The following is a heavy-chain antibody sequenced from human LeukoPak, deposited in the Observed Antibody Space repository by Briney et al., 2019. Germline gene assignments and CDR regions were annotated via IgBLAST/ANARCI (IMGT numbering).Heavy chain of an antibody. V-gene: IGHV3-23*01. CDR3: AKGSGGYYGMDV. D-gene: IGHD3-10*01. CDR2: ISGSGGST. CDR1: GFTFSSYS. Sequence: GGSLRLSCAASGFTFSSYSMNWVRQAPGKGLEWVSAISGSGGSTYYADSVKGRFTISRDNSKNTLYLQMNSLRAEDTAVYYCAKGSGGYYGMDVWGQGTTVTVSS. J-gene: IGHJ6*02.